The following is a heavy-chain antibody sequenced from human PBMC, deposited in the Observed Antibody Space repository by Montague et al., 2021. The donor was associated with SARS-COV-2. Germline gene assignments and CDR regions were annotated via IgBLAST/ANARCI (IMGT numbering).Heavy chain of an antibody. Sequence: TLSLTCTVSGASISSGGYYWSWIRQHPGKGLEWIGYIYYSGSTYYNPSLKSRVTISVDTSKNQFSLKMSSVTAADTAVYYCARSPEPMIILIITSLNWYFDYWGRGTLVTVSS. CDR2: IYYSGST. CDR1: GASISSGGYY. CDR3: ARSPEPMIILIITSLNWYFDY. D-gene: IGHD3-22*01. J-gene: IGHJ2*01. V-gene: IGHV4-31*03.